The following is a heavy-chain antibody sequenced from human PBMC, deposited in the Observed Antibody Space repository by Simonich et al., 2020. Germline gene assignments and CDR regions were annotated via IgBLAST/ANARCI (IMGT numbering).Heavy chain of an antibody. J-gene: IGHJ3*02. CDR2: INPNSGDT. CDR3: ARGRLTGDKGAFDI. CDR1: GYTFTGYY. V-gene: IGHV1-2*02. Sequence: QVQLVQSGAEVKKPGASVKVSCKASGYTFTGYYMHWVRQAPGQGLEWMGWINPNSGDTNDAQKFQGRVTMTRDTSISTAYMELSRLRSDDTAVYYCARGRLTGDKGAFDIWGQGTMVTVSS. D-gene: IGHD7-27*01.